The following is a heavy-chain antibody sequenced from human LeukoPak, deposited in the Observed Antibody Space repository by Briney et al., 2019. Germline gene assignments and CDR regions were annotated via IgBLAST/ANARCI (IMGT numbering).Heavy chain of an antibody. CDR1: GFTFGDYA. Sequence: GGSLRLSCAASGFTFGDYAMSWVRQAPGKGLEWVSTISGGSSGSTYYADSVKGRFTISRDSSKNTLFLQMNSLRAEDTAVYYCAKAASRFWDCTGGSCSGYFFDYWGQGTLVTVSS. J-gene: IGHJ4*02. V-gene: IGHV3-23*01. D-gene: IGHD2-15*01. CDR2: ISGGSSGST. CDR3: AKAASRFWDCTGGSCSGYFFDY.